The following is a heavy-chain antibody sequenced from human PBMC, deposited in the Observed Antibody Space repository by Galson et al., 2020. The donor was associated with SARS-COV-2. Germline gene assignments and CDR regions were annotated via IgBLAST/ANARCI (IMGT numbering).Heavy chain of an antibody. Sequence: GGSLRLSCAASGFTFSRYAMPWVRQSPRKGLEWVSAISRSGGWTYYADSVKGRFTIPRDNSQNTLYVQQNSLRAEDTAVYYCGKDKGSDYGDEINYWGQGILVTVSS. V-gene: IGHV3-23*01. D-gene: IGHD4-17*01. CDR3: GKDKGSDYGDEINY. J-gene: IGHJ4*02. CDR2: ISRSGGWT. CDR1: GFTFSRYA.